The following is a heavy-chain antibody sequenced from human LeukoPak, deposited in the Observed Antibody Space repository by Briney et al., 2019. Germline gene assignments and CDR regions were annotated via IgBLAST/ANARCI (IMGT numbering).Heavy chain of an antibody. CDR1: GFTVSSNY. Sequence: GGSLRLSCAASGFTVSSNYMSWVRQAPGKGLEWVSVIYSGGSTYYADSVKGRFTISRDNSKNTLYLQTNSLRAEDTAVYYCARADDILTGCDYWGQGTLVTVSS. CDR2: IYSGGST. J-gene: IGHJ4*02. CDR3: ARADDILTGCDY. V-gene: IGHV3-66*01. D-gene: IGHD3-9*01.